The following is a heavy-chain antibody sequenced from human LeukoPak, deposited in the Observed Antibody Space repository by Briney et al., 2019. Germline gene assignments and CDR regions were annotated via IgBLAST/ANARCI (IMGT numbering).Heavy chain of an antibody. J-gene: IGHJ5*02. CDR1: GGSISSYY. V-gene: IGHV4-59*08. Sequence: SETLSLTCTVSGGSISSYYWSWIRQPPGKGLEWIGYIYYSGGTNYNPSLKSRVTISVDTSKNQFSLKLSSVTAADTAVYYCARQGPYDSSGYTWGQGTLVTVSS. D-gene: IGHD3-22*01. CDR3: ARQGPYDSSGYT. CDR2: IYYSGGT.